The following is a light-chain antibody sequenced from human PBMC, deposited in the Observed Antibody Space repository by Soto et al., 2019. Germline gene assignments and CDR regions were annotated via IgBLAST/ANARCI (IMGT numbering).Light chain of an antibody. Sequence: QSVLTQPPSASGSPGQSVTISCTGTSSDVGGYNFVSWYQQHPGKAPKLMIYEVTKRPSGVPDRFSGSKSGNTASLTVSGLQAEDEAYYYCTSYAGSNIPVVFGGGTKVTVL. CDR2: EVT. J-gene: IGLJ2*01. V-gene: IGLV2-8*01. CDR1: SSDVGGYNF. CDR3: TSYAGSNIPVV.